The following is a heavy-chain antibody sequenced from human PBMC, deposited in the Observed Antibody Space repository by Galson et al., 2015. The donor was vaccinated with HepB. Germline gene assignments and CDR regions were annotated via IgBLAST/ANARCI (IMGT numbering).Heavy chain of an antibody. D-gene: IGHD6-19*01. CDR1: GFTVSSNY. J-gene: IGHJ6*02. CDR2: IYSGGST. CDR3: ARDIPLTGSGWSHRRYYGMDV. V-gene: IGHV3-66*01. Sequence: SLRLSCAASGFTVSSNYMSWVRQAPGKGLEWVSAIYSGGSTYYADSVKGRFTISRDNSKNTLYLQMNSLRAEDTAVYYCARDIPLTGSGWSHRRYYGMDVWGQGTTVTVSS.